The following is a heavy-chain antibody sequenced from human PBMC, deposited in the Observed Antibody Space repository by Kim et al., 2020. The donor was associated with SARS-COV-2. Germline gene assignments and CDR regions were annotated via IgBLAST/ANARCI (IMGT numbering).Heavy chain of an antibody. D-gene: IGHD6-13*01. Sequence: SETLSLTCTVSGGSISSSSYYWGWIRQPPGKGLEWIGSIYYSGSTYYNPSLKSRVTISVDTSKNQFSLKLSSVTAADTAVYYCARQPRIAAAGTWLAWFDPWGQGTLVTVSS. J-gene: IGHJ5*02. CDR1: GGSISSSSYY. V-gene: IGHV4-39*01. CDR2: IYYSGST. CDR3: ARQPRIAAAGTWLAWFDP.